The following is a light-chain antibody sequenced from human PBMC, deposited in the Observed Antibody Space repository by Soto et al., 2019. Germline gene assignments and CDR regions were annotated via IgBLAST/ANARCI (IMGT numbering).Light chain of an antibody. V-gene: IGLV2-14*03. J-gene: IGLJ2*01. Sequence: QSALTQPASVSGSPGQSITISCTRTSSDVGGYNYVSWYQQHPGKAPKLMIYDVSNRPSGVSSRFSGSKSGNTASLTISGLLAEDEADYYCSSYTSSSTLGVFGGGTKLTVL. CDR2: DVS. CDR1: SSDVGGYNY. CDR3: SSYTSSSTLGV.